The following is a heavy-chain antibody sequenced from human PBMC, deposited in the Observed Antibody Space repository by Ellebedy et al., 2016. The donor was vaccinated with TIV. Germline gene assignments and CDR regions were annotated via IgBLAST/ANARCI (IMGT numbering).Heavy chain of an antibody. CDR3: SRGVTDQN. J-gene: IGHJ4*02. Sequence: MPSETLSLTCAVYGGSFSGYYWSWIRQPPGKGLEWIGEITHSGSTNYNPSLKSRVTISVDTSKNQFSLKLSSVTAADTAVYYCSRGVTDQNWGQGILVTVSS. D-gene: IGHD2-21*02. CDR2: ITHSGST. CDR1: GGSFSGYY. V-gene: IGHV4-34*01.